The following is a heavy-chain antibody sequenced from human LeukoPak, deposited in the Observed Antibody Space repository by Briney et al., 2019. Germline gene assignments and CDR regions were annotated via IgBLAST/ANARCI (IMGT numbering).Heavy chain of an antibody. J-gene: IGHJ4*02. Sequence: KSGGSLRLSCAASGFTFSNARMSWVRQAPGKGLEWVGRIKSKTDGGTTDYAAPVKGRFTISRDDSKNTLYLQMNSLKTEDTAVYYCTTDPPYNRNYDYWGQGTLVTVSS. D-gene: IGHD1-7*01. CDR2: IKSKTDGGTT. CDR1: GFTFSNAR. V-gene: IGHV3-15*01. CDR3: TTDPPYNRNYDY.